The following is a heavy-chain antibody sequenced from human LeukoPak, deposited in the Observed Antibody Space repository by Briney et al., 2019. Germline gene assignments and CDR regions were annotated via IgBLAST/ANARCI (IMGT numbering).Heavy chain of an antibody. CDR1: GYTFSDYA. Sequence: GGSLRLSCSAFGYTFSDYAMHWVRLTPGKGLDWVAFIRYDGSDSYYTDSVKGRFTISRDDSKKTLYLQMNSLRTEDTAVYYCALLGVVIPPDTYDVWGQGTLVTASS. D-gene: IGHD3-3*01. J-gene: IGHJ3*01. V-gene: IGHV3-30*02. CDR3: ALLGVVIPPDTYDV. CDR2: IRYDGSDS.